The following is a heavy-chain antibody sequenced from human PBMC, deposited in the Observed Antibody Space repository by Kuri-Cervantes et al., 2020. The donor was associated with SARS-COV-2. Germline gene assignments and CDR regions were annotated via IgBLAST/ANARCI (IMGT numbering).Heavy chain of an antibody. CDR3: ARVYMGYYDSSGYYYYYYMDV. D-gene: IGHD3-22*01. J-gene: IGHJ6*03. V-gene: IGHV1-69*13. Sequence: SVKVSCKASGYTFTSYAISWVRQAPGQGLEWMGGIIPIFGTANYAQKFQGRVTITADESTSTAYMELSSLRSEDTAVYYCARVYMGYYDSSGYYYYYYMDVWGKGTTVTVSS. CDR1: GYTFTSYA. CDR2: IIPIFGTA.